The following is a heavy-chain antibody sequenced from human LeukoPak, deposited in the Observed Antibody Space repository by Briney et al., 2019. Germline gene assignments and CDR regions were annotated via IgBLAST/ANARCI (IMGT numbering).Heavy chain of an antibody. D-gene: IGHD3-22*01. J-gene: IGHJ3*02. V-gene: IGHV3-23*01. CDR1: GFTFTEYA. Sequence: GGSLRLSCTVSGFTFTEYAMSWVRQAPGKGLEWVSGISRSGAYTYYADSVTGRFTIYRDTSQNTLFLQLNSLRAGDTAVYYCAKRGFYDSSGYYYDALDIWGQGTWVTVSS. CDR3: AKRGFYDSSGYYYDALDI. CDR2: ISRSGAYT.